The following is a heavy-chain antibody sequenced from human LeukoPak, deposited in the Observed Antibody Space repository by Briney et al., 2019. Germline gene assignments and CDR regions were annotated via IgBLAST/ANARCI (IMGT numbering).Heavy chain of an antibody. Sequence: PSETLSLTCAVYGGSFSGYYWSWIRQPPGKGLEWIGEINHGGSTNYNPSLKSRVTISVDTSKNQFSLKLSSVTAADTAVYYCARRNYCSGGSCYPTAWFDPWGQGTLVTVSS. V-gene: IGHV4-34*01. CDR3: ARRNYCSGGSCYPTAWFDP. CDR1: GGSFSGYY. CDR2: INHGGST. J-gene: IGHJ5*02. D-gene: IGHD2-15*01.